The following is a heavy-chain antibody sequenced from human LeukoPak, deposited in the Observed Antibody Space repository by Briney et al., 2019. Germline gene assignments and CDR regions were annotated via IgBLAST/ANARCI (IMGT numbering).Heavy chain of an antibody. CDR2: IYYSGST. J-gene: IGHJ5*02. Sequence: SETLSLTCTVSGGSISSSSYYWSWIRQPPGKGLEWIGYIYYSGSTNYNPSLKSRVTISVDTSKNQFSLKLSSVTAADTAVYYCARDRSIAARPYWFDPWGQGTLVTVSS. CDR3: ARDRSIAARPYWFDP. D-gene: IGHD6-6*01. CDR1: GGSISSSSYY. V-gene: IGHV4-61*01.